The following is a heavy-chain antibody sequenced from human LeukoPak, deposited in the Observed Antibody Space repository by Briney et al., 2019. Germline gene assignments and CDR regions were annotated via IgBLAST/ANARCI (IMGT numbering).Heavy chain of an antibody. V-gene: IGHV4-34*01. J-gene: IGHJ4*02. Sequence: LRLSCAASGFTFSNAWMSWIRQPPGKGLEWIGEINHSGSTNYNPSLKSRVTISVDTSKNQFSLKLSSVTAADTAVYYCARSPPGGFDWVFDYWGQGTLVTVSS. CDR2: INHSGST. D-gene: IGHD3-9*01. CDR1: GFTFSNAW. CDR3: ARSPPGGFDWVFDY.